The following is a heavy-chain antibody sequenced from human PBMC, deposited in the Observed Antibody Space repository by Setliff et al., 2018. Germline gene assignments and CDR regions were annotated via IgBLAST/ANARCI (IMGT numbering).Heavy chain of an antibody. CDR3: ARVAGRGRYWYFDL. J-gene: IGHJ2*01. V-gene: IGHV3-7*01. Sequence: PGGSLRLSCAASGFTFSTYWMSWVRQAPGKGLEWVANIKQDGSEKYYVDSVKGRFSISRDNAKNSLYLQMNSLRAEDTAVYYCARVAGRGRYWYFDLWGRGTLVTVSS. CDR2: IKQDGSEK. CDR1: GFTFSTYW.